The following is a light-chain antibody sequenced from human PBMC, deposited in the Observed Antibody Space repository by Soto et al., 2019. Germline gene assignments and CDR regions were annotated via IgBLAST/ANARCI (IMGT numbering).Light chain of an antibody. CDR2: KAS. Sequence: DIQMTQSPSTLSASVGYRFTITCRASQTIRGYLAWYQQKPGKAPKLLIYKASTLESGVPSRFSGSGSGTEFTLTISSLQPDDFATYYCQHYDAYSTWTFGQGTKGDIK. CDR1: QTIRGY. CDR3: QHYDAYSTWT. J-gene: IGKJ1*01. V-gene: IGKV1-5*03.